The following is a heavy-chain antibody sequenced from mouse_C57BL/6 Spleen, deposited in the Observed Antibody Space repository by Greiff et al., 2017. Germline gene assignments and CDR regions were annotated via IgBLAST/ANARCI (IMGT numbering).Heavy chain of an antibody. V-gene: IGHV1-52*01. CDR2: IDPSDSET. CDR3: ARSIDSSGPYFDY. Sequence: QVQLQQPGAELVRPGSSVKLSCKASGYTFTSYWMHWVKQRPIQGLEWIGNIDPSDSETHYNQKFKDKATLTVDKSSSTAYMQLSSLTSEDSAVYYCARSIDSSGPYFDYWGKGTTLTVSS. CDR1: GYTFTSYW. D-gene: IGHD3-2*02. J-gene: IGHJ2*01.